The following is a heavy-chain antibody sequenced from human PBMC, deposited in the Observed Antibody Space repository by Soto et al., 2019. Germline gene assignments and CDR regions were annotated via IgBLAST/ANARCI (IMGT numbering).Heavy chain of an antibody. CDR2: INHSGST. V-gene: IGHV4-34*01. Sequence: SETLSLTCAVYGGSFSGYYWSWIRQPPGKGLEWIGEINHSGSTNYNPSLKSRVTISVDTSKNQFSLKLSSVTAADTAVYYCARGLRRGYGDYSSRFDPWGQGTLVTVSS. J-gene: IGHJ5*02. CDR3: ARGLRRGYGDYSSRFDP. CDR1: GGSFSGYY. D-gene: IGHD4-17*01.